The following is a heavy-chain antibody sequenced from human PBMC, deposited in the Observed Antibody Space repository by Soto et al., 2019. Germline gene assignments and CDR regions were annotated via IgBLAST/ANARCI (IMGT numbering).Heavy chain of an antibody. CDR1: RVKFSIYS. J-gene: IGHJ5*01. V-gene: IGHV3-23*01. D-gene: IGHD3-16*01. CDR3: AKGRRAGGKSAFYFDF. CDR2: ISATGGGT. Sequence: RSMRLSCAASRVKFSIYSMSWVRKAPGKGLEWVSLISATGGGTYYADSVKVRFAISSDTSHNTLYLQVHSLTAEDTAVYYCAKGRRAGGKSAFYFDFWGHGAQVTVSS.